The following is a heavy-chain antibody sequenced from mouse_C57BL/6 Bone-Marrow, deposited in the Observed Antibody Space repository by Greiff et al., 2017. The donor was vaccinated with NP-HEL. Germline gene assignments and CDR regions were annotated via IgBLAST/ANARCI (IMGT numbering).Heavy chain of an antibody. J-gene: IGHJ2*01. CDR2: ISSGGSYT. CDR3: ARQTNYGSDYYFDY. Sequence: EVMLVESGGDLVKPGGSLKLSCAASGFTFSSYGMSWVRQTPDTRLEWVATISSGGSYTSYPDSVKGRFTISRDNAKNTLYLQMSSLKSEDTAMYYCARQTNYGSDYYFDYGGQGTTLTVSS. V-gene: IGHV5-6*01. CDR1: GFTFSSYG. D-gene: IGHD1-1*01.